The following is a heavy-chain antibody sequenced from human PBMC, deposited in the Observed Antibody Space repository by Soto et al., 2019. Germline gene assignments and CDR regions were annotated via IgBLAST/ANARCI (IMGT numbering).Heavy chain of an antibody. D-gene: IGHD4-17*01. V-gene: IGHV4-59*01. CDR1: GGSISSYY. CDR3: ARDLNGDYNFDY. Sequence: SSETLSLTCTVSGGSISSYYWSWIRQPPGKGLEWIGYIYYSGSTNYNPSLKSRVTISVDTSKNQFSLKLSSVTAADTAVYYCARDLNGDYNFDYWGQGTLVTVSS. J-gene: IGHJ4*02. CDR2: IYYSGST.